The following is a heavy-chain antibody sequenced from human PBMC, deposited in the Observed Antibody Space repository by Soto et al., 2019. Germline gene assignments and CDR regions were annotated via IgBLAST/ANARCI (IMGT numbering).Heavy chain of an antibody. CDR2: INPNNGGT. J-gene: IGHJ4*02. D-gene: IGHD2-15*01. CDR3: VIQRSGVVY. Sequence: QVHLVQSGAEVKKPGASVRVSCKASGYSFTGNYMHWVRQAPGQGLEWMGWINPNNGGTNYAQRCQGWVTTSRDTSVSTAYMVLNRLKSGETAMYYCVIQRSGVVYWWQGTLVSGSS. CDR1: GYSFTGNY. V-gene: IGHV1-2*04.